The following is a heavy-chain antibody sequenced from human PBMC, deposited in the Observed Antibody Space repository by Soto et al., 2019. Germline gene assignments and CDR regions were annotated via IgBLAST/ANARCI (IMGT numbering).Heavy chain of an antibody. J-gene: IGHJ4*02. D-gene: IGHD2-21*02. CDR1: GYTFTSYA. CDR3: ARSIVVVTALDY. Sequence: ASVKVSCKASGYTFTSYAMHWVRQAPGQRLEWMGWINAGNGNTKYSQKFQGRVTITRDTSASTAYMELSSLRSEDTAVYYCARSIVVVTALDYWXQGTLVTVS. CDR2: INAGNGNT. V-gene: IGHV1-3*01.